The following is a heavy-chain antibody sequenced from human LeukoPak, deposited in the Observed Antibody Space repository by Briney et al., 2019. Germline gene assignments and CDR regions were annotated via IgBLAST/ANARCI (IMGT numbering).Heavy chain of an antibody. CDR1: GYSLTSYW. Sequence: GESLKISCKGSGYSLTSYWIGWVRQMPGKGLEWMGIIYPDDSDIRYSPSFQGQVTISADKSISTAYLQWRTLKASDTAMYYCARQGYCSGGSCSVFNWFDPWGQGTLVTVSS. CDR3: ARQGYCSGGSCSVFNWFDP. V-gene: IGHV5-51*01. CDR2: IYPDDSDI. D-gene: IGHD2-15*01. J-gene: IGHJ5*02.